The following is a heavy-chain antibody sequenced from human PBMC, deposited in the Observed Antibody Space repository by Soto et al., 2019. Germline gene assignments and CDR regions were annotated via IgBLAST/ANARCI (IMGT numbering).Heavy chain of an antibody. D-gene: IGHD6-13*01. J-gene: IGHJ3*02. CDR3: AKRTYSTTPTPSDAFDI. CDR2: IYPGDSDT. Sequence: GESLKISCKGSGYSFTNYWIGWVRQMPGKGLEWMGIIYPGDSDTRYSPSFQGQVTISADKSSSTAYLQWSSLKASDTAMYYCAKRTYSTTPTPSDAFDIWGQGTMVTVSS. CDR1: GYSFTNYW. V-gene: IGHV5-51*01.